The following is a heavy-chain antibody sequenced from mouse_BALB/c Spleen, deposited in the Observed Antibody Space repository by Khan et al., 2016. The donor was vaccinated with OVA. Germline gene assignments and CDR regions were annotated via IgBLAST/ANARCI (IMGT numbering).Heavy chain of an antibody. D-gene: IGHD2-1*01. Sequence: EVQLQESGPDLVKPSQSLSLTCTVTGYSITSGYSWHWIRQFPGNKLEWMGYIYHTGSINYNPSLKSRFSINRDTSKNLIFLQLNSVTTEDTATYYGARDGNYMDYCGQGTSVTVSS. CDR2: IYHTGSI. CDR3: ARDGNYMDY. V-gene: IGHV3-1*02. CDR1: GYSITSGYS. J-gene: IGHJ4*01.